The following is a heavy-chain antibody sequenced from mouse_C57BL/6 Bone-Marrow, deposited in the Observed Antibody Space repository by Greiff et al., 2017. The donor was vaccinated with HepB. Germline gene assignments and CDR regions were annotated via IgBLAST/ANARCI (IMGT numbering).Heavy chain of an antibody. J-gene: IGHJ2*01. Sequence: VQLKESGGGLVKPGGSLKLSCAASGFTFSDYGMHWVRQAPEKGLEWVAYISSGSSTIYYADTVKGRFTISRDNAKNTLFLQMTSLRSEDTAMYYCARPEGNYFGYWGQGTTLTVSS. CDR3: ARPEGNYFGY. V-gene: IGHV5-17*01. CDR2: ISSGSSTI. CDR1: GFTFSDYG.